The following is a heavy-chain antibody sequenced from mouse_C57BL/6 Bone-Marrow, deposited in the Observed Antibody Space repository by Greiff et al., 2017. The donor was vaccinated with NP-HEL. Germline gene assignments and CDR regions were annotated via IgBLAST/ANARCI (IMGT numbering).Heavy chain of an antibody. D-gene: IGHD1-1*01. CDR2: IRLKSDNYAT. CDR1: GFTFSNYW. CDR3: TGAHYYGSSPYYYAMDY. J-gene: IGHJ4*01. V-gene: IGHV6-3*01. Sequence: EVKLQESGGGLVQPGGSMKLSCVASGFTFSNYWMNWVRQSPEKGLEWVAQIRLKSDNYATHYAESVKGRFTISRDDSKSSVYLQMNNLRAEDTGIYYCTGAHYYGSSPYYYAMDYWGQGTSVTVSS.